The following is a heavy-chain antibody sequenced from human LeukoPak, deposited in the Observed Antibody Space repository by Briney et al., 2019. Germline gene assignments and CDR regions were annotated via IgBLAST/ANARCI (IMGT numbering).Heavy chain of an antibody. Sequence: GGSLRLYCAASEFTFSSYAMSWVRQAPGKGLEWVSAISGSGGSTYYADSVKGRYTISRDNSKNTLYLQMTSLRAEDTAVYYCAKALITMIVVVGDAFDIWGQGTMVTVSS. CDR2: ISGSGGST. J-gene: IGHJ3*02. V-gene: IGHV3-23*01. D-gene: IGHD3-22*01. CDR1: EFTFSSYA. CDR3: AKALITMIVVVGDAFDI.